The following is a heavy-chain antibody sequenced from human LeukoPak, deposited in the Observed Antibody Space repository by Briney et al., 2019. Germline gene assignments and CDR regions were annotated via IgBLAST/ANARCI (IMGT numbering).Heavy chain of an antibody. D-gene: IGHD3-22*01. J-gene: IGHJ4*02. CDR1: GGTFSSYT. CDR2: IIPILGIA. Sequence: GASVKVSCKASGGTFSSYTISWVRQAPGQGLEWMGRIIPILGIANYAQKIQGRVTITADKSTSTAYMELSSLRSEDTAVYYCARSRSPYYYDSSGQYDLDYWGQGTLVTVSS. CDR3: ARSRSPYYYDSSGQYDLDY. V-gene: IGHV1-69*02.